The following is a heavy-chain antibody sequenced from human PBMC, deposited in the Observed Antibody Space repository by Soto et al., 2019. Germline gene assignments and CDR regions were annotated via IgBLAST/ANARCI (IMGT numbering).Heavy chain of an antibody. CDR1: GYTFPNYG. CDR3: ARVVPGAEAWFGP. D-gene: IGHD2-2*01. V-gene: IGHV1-18*01. CDR2: ISLYSDGT. Sequence: ASVKVSCKNSGYTFPNYGITWVRQAPGQPLEWLGWISLYSDGTNYAQKFQGRVSMTTDTSTTTAYMELRSLRSDDTAVYYCARVVPGAEAWFGPWGQGTLVTVSS. J-gene: IGHJ5*02.